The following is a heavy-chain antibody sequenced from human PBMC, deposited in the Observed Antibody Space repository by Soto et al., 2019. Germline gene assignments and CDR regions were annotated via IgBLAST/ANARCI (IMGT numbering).Heavy chain of an antibody. CDR1: GGSISSVVYY. CDR2: VYYSVST. V-gene: IGHV4-30-4*01. Sequence: QVQLPESGPGLVKPSQTLSLPCTVSGGSISSVVYYWSWVRQPPGQGLEWIGYVYYSVSTYYNPSHKSRVTITVDTSKNQFSLKLSTVTAADTDVYYCARWLGYGPHFDHWGQGTLVTVSS. CDR3: ARWLGYGPHFDH. D-gene: IGHD6-19*01. J-gene: IGHJ4*02.